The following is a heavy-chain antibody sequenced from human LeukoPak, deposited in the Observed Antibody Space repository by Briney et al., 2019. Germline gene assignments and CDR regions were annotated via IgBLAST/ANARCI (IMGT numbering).Heavy chain of an antibody. J-gene: IGHJ4*02. CDR2: IYYSGST. Sequence: SETLSLTCTVSGGSISSSNYYWGWIRQPPGKGLEWIGSIYYSGSTYYNPSLKSRVTISVDTSKNQFSLKLSSVTAADTAVYYCASLGDYYDSSGYYRGFDYWGQGTLVTVSS. CDR3: ASLGDYYDSSGYYRGFDY. CDR1: GGSISSSNYY. D-gene: IGHD3-22*01. V-gene: IGHV4-39*01.